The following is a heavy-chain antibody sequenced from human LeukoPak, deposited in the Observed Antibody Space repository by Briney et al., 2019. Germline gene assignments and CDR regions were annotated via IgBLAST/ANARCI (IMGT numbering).Heavy chain of an antibody. CDR2: IKQDGNEK. J-gene: IGHJ3*01. CDR3: ARDRDDYVWGSYLGAFDV. V-gene: IGHV3-7*03. CDR1: GFTFTTYW. Sequence: GESLRLSCAASGFTFTTYWMSWVRQAPGKGLEWVANIKQDGNEKYYVDSVKGRFTISRDNAKNSLYLQMHSLRAEDTAVFYCARDRDDYVWGSYLGAFDVWGHGTTVTVSS. D-gene: IGHD3-16*01.